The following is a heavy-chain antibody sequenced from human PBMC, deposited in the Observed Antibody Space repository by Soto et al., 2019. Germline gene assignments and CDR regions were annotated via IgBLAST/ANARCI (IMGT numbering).Heavy chain of an antibody. J-gene: IGHJ6*02. V-gene: IGHV3-66*01. CDR1: GFAVSSNY. D-gene: IGHD1-7*01. Sequence: EVQLVESGGDLVQPGGSLRLSCAASGFAVSSNYMTWVRQAPGKGLEWVSVIHSGGDTHYADSVRGRFTISRDNSKNTLYLQMNSLRAEDTAVYDCARSRTGTTYGGMAVWGQGTTGTVSS. CDR3: ARSRTGTTYGGMAV. CDR2: IHSGGDT.